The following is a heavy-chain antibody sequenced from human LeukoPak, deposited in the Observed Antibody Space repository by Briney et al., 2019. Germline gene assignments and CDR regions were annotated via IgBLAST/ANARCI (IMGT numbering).Heavy chain of an antibody. J-gene: IGHJ3*02. CDR3: ARVGGYDPYDAFGI. V-gene: IGHV3-7*01. CDR1: GFTFSSYW. Sequence: PGGSLRLSCAASGFTFSSYWMSWVRQAPGKGLEWVANIKQDGSEKYYVDSVKGRFTISRDNAKNSLYLQMNSLRAEDTAVYYCARVGGYDPYDAFGIWGQGTMVTVSS. CDR2: IKQDGSEK. D-gene: IGHD5-12*01.